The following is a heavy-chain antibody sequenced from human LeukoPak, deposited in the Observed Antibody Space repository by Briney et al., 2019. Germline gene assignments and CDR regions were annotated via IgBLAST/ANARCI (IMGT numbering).Heavy chain of an antibody. J-gene: IGHJ4*02. CDR1: GGSISSSSCY. D-gene: IGHD3-22*01. CDR2: IYYSGST. CDR3: ARRYYDSSGVDY. V-gene: IGHV4-39*01. Sequence: SETLSLTCTVSGGSISSSSCYWAWIRQPPGKGLEWIGTIYYSGSTYYNPSLKSRVTISVDTSKNQFSLKLSSVTAADTAVYYCARRYYDSSGVDYWGQGTLVTVSS.